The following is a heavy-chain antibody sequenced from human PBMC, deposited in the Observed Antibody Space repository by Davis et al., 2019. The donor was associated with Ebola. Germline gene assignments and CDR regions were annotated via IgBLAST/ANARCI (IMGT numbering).Heavy chain of an antibody. Sequence: WGSLTLSCAASGFTFRTYKMNWVRQAPGKGLEWVSSIGSSESYIYSADSVKGRFTISRDNAKNSLYLQMNSLRSEDTAVYYCARAPGGFLEWLPQTINYWGQGTLITVS. D-gene: IGHD3-3*01. CDR1: GFTFRTYK. CDR3: ARAPGGFLEWLPQTINY. CDR2: IGSSESYI. J-gene: IGHJ4*02. V-gene: IGHV3-21*01.